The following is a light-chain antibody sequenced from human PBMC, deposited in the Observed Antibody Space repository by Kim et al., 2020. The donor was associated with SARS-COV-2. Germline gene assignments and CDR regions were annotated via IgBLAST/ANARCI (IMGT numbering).Light chain of an antibody. CDR1: QDISNY. V-gene: IGKV1-33*01. J-gene: IGKJ4*01. CDR2: DAS. Sequence: SASVGDRVTITCQASQDISNYLNWYQQKPGKAPKLLFYDASNLETGVPSRFSGSGSGTDFTFTISSLQPEDIATYYCQQYDNLLTFGGGTKVDIK. CDR3: QQYDNLLT.